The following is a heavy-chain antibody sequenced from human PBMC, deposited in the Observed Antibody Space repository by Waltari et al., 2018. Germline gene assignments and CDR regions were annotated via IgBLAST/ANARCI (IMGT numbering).Heavy chain of an antibody. J-gene: IGHJ6*03. V-gene: IGHV4-30-2*01. Sequence: QLQLQEAGSGLVKPSQTLSLPCAVSGGSISSGGYSWSWIRQPPGKGLEWIGYIYHSGSTYYNPSLKSRVTISVDRSKNQFSLKLSSVTAADTAVYYCARVYSGYDPDYMDVWGKGTTVTVSS. D-gene: IGHD5-12*01. CDR1: GGSISSGGYS. CDR2: IYHSGST. CDR3: ARVYSGYDPDYMDV.